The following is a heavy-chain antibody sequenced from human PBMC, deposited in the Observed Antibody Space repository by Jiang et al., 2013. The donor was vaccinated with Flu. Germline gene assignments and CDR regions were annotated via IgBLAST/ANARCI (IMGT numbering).Heavy chain of an antibody. D-gene: IGHD3-16*01. CDR1: GYTITNYL. CDR3: ATTISSSFLGDLHS. J-gene: IGHJ4*02. V-gene: IGHV5-51*03. CDR2: IYPDDSDT. Sequence: GAEVKKPGESLKISCQASGYTITNYLIAWVRQMPGKGLEWMGIIYPDDSDTRYSPSFQGQVTISADKSISTAYLQWSSLKASDSAMYYCATTISSSFLGDLHSWGQGTVVTVSS.